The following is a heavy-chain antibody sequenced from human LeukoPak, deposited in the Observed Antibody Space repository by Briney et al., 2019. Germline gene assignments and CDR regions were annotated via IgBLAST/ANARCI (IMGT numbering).Heavy chain of an antibody. Sequence: SETLSLTCTVSGGSISSNYWSWVRQPPGKGLEWIGYISYSGSTNSGKSTNYNPSLKSRVTVSVDTSKNHFSLKLSSVTAADTAVYYCVREIHNDILTGHFTRRLDYWGQGNLVTVSS. CDR1: GGSISSNY. J-gene: IGHJ4*02. CDR2: ISYSGSTNSGKST. D-gene: IGHD3-9*01. CDR3: VREIHNDILTGHFTRRLDY. V-gene: IGHV4-4*08.